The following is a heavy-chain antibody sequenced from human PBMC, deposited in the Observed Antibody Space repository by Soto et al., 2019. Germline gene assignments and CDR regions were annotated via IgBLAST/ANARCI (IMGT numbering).Heavy chain of an antibody. Sequence: SVKVSCKASGGTFSSYAISWVRQAPGQGLEWMGGIIPIFGTANYAQKFQGRVTITADESTSTAYMELSSLRSEDTAVYYCAREVSGAAADYYGMDVWGQGTTVTVSS. D-gene: IGHD6-13*01. V-gene: IGHV1-69*13. CDR3: AREVSGAAADYYGMDV. J-gene: IGHJ6*02. CDR1: GGTFSSYA. CDR2: IIPIFGTA.